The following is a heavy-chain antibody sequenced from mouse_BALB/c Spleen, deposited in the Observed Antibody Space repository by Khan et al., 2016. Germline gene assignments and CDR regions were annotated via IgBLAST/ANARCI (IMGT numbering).Heavy chain of an antibody. CDR3: ARYDGSSYVRDMDY. V-gene: IGHV3-8*02. CDR1: GDSITSGY. Sequence: EVQLQESGPSLVKPSQTLSLTCSVTGDSITSGYWNWIRKFPGNKLEYMGYISYSGGTYNNPSLKSRISITRDTSKNQYYLQLNSVTTEDTGTYDCARYDGSSYVRDMDYWGQGISVTVSS. D-gene: IGHD1-1*01. CDR2: ISYSGGT. J-gene: IGHJ4*01.